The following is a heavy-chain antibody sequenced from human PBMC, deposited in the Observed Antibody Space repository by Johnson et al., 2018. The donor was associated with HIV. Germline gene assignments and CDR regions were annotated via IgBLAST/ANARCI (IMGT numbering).Heavy chain of an antibody. D-gene: IGHD6-19*01. Sequence: QMLLVESGGGVVQPGRSLRLSCAASGFTFSSYGMHWVRQAPGKGLEWVAVISYDGSNKYYADSVRGRFTISRDNSKNTLYLQMNSLRAEDTVVYYCARDLRQVAVNDVFDIWGQGTVVSVSS. CDR3: ARDLRQVAVNDVFDI. V-gene: IGHV3-30*19. J-gene: IGHJ3*02. CDR2: ISYDGSNK. CDR1: GFTFSSYG.